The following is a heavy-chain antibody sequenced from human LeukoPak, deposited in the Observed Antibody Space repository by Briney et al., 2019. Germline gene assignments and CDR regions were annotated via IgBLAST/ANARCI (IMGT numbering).Heavy chain of an antibody. CDR2: INHSGST. CDR1: GGSFSGYY. J-gene: IGHJ6*02. CDR3: ARASSLWFGESIYYYYGMDV. V-gene: IGHV4-34*01. D-gene: IGHD3-10*01. Sequence: PSETLSLTCAVYGGSFSGYYWSWIRQPPGKGLEWIGEINHSGSTNYNPSLKSRVTISVDTSKNQFSLKLSSVTAADTAVYYCARASSLWFGESIYYYYGMDVWGQGTTVTVSS.